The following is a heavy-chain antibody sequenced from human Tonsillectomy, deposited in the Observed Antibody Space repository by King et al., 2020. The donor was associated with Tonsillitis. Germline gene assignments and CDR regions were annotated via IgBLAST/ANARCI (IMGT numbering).Heavy chain of an antibody. CDR1: GGSFSGYW. CDR2: INHSGIT. CDR3: ASGDLDI. J-gene: IGHJ3*02. V-gene: IGHV4-34*01. Sequence: VQLQQWGAGLLKPSETLSRTCAVYGGSFSGYWWSWIRQPPGKGLEWSGEINHSGITNYNPSLKSRVTISVDTSKNQFSLNLSSVTAADTAGYYCASGDLDIWGQGTMVTVSS.